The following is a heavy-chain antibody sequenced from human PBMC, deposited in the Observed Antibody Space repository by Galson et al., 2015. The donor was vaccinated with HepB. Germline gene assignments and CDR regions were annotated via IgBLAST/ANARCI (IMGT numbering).Heavy chain of an antibody. CDR2: IKQDGSEK. J-gene: IGHJ4*02. D-gene: IGHD1-14*01. Sequence: SLRLSCAASGFTFSSHCMSWVRQAPGKGLEWVANIKQDGSEKYYVDSVKGRFTISRDNSKNTLYLQMNSLRAEDTAVYYCAKDFTDRNHGFWGQGTLVTISS. CDR1: GFTFSSHC. CDR3: AKDFTDRNHGF. V-gene: IGHV3-7*01.